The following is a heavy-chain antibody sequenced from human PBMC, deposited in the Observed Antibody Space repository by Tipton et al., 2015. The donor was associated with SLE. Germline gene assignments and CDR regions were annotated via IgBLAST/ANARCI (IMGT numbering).Heavy chain of an antibody. CDR3: ASSRLYSSSWYADY. D-gene: IGHD6-13*01. J-gene: IGHJ4*02. CDR2: INPNSGGT. Sequence: QSGAEVKKPGASVKVSCKASGYTFTGYYMHWVRQAPGQGLEWMGRINPNSGGTNYAQKFQGRVTMTRDTSISTAYMVLSRLRSDDTAVYYCASSRLYSSSWYADYWGQGTLVTVSS. V-gene: IGHV1-2*06. CDR1: GYTFTGYY.